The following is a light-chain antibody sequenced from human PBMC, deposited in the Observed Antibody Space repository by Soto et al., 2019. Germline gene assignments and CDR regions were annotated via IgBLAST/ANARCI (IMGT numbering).Light chain of an antibody. J-gene: IGLJ3*02. CDR3: YSYAGRNIWV. CDR1: GSDIGAYNF. CDR2: GVT. V-gene: IGLV2-8*01. Sequence: QSALAQPPSASGSPGQSVTISCTGSGSDIGAYNFVSWYQQHPGKAPKLMIFGVTERPSGVPDRFSGSKSGNTASLTVSGLQADDDAVYYCYSYAGRNIWVFGGGTKLTVL.